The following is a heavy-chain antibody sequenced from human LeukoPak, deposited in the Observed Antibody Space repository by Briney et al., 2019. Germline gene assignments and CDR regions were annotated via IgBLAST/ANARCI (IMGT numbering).Heavy chain of an antibody. CDR3: ARYSSSPTYYFDY. J-gene: IGHJ4*02. V-gene: IGHV4-38-2*02. D-gene: IGHD6-13*01. CDR2: IYHSGST. Sequence: PSETLSLTCTVSGYSISSGYHWGWIRQPPGKGLEWIGSIYHSGSTYYSPSLKSRVTISVDTSKNQFSLKLSSVTAADTAVYYCARYSSSPTYYFDYWGQGTLVTVSS. CDR1: GYSISSGYH.